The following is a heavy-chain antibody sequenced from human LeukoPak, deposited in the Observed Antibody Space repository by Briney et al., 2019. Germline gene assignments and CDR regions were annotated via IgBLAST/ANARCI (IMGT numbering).Heavy chain of an antibody. V-gene: IGHV4-38-2*02. J-gene: IGHJ5*02. CDR1: GYSISSGYY. D-gene: IGHD1-26*01. CDR3: ASVFSELPDNWFDP. Sequence: SETLSLTCTVSGYSISSGYYWGWIRQPPGKGLEWIGSIYHSGSTYYNPSLKSRVTISVDTSKNQFSLKLSSVTAADTAVYYCASVFSELPDNWFDPWGQGTLVTVSS. CDR2: IYHSGST.